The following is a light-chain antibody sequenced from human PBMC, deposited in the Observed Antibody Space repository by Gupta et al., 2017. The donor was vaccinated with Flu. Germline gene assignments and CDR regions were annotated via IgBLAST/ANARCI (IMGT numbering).Light chain of an antibody. CDR2: VESSGRY. V-gene: IGLV4-60*03. Sequence: VELTCTLSRGHSRNNIAWYQQQPGKAPRYLMTVESSGRYTKGSGVPDRFSGSSSGTDRYLTISDLQAEDEADYFCEAWESDTRIFGGGTNL. J-gene: IGLJ2*01. CDR3: EAWESDTRI. CDR1: RGHSRNN.